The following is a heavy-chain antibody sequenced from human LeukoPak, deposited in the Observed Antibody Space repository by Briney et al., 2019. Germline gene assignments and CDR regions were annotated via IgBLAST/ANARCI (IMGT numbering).Heavy chain of an antibody. CDR2: IRSNVNSYAT. Sequence: GGSLRLSCAASGFTFSGSGMHWVRQASGKGLEWVGRIRSNVNSYATAYAASVKGRFTISRDDSKNTAYLQMNSLKIEDTAVYYCTTDSSGYWGQGTLVTVSS. J-gene: IGHJ4*02. D-gene: IGHD2-15*01. CDR3: TTDSSGY. CDR1: GFTFSGSG. V-gene: IGHV3-73*01.